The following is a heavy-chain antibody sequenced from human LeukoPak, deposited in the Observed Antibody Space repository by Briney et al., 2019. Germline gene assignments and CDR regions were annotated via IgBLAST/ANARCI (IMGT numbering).Heavy chain of an antibody. Sequence: GGSLRLSCVVSGFTFSSYAMSWVRQAPGKGLEWVSAISGSGGSTYYADSVKGRFTISRDNSKNTLYLQMNSLRAEDTAVYYCAKDPWGIAVAPDYWGQGTLVTVSS. J-gene: IGHJ4*02. D-gene: IGHD6-19*01. CDR1: GFTFSSYA. CDR3: AKDPWGIAVAPDY. V-gene: IGHV3-23*01. CDR2: ISGSGGST.